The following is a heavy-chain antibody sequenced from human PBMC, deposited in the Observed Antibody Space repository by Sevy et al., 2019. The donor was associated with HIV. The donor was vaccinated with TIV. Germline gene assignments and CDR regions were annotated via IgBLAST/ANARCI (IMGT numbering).Heavy chain of an antibody. J-gene: IGHJ6*02. CDR2: MNPNSGNT. CDR1: GYTFTSYD. D-gene: IGHD2-2*01. Sequence: ASVKVSCKASGYTFTSYDINWVRQATGQGLEWMGWMNPNSGNTGYAQKFQGRVTMTRNTSISTAYMELSSLRSEDTAVYYCARMCSSTSCYYYYYYGTDVWGQGTTVTVSS. CDR3: ARMCSSTSCYYYYYYGTDV. V-gene: IGHV1-8*01.